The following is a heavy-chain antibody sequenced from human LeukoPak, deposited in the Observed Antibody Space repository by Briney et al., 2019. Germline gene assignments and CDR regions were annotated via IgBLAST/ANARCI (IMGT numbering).Heavy chain of an antibody. V-gene: IGHV3-9*01. J-gene: IGHJ4*02. CDR2: ISWNSGSI. CDR1: GFTFDDYA. CDR3: AKGDYYGSGSYNY. D-gene: IGHD3-10*01. Sequence: GRSLRLSCAASGFTFDDYAMHWVRQAPGKGLEWVSGISWNSGSIGYADSVKGRFTISRDNAKNSLYLQMNSLRAEDTALYYCAKGDYYGSGSYNYWGQGTLVTVSS.